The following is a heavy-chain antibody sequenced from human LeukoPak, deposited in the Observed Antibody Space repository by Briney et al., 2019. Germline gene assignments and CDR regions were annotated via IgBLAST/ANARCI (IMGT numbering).Heavy chain of an antibody. V-gene: IGHV3-21*06. Sequence: GGSLRLSCAASGFSFSSHSMNWVRQAPGKGLEWVSSISSRSSYIDYVDSVKGRFTISRDNAKNSLYLQMNSLRAEDTAMYYCASNAAEYQLLSAFDIWGQGTMVTVSS. J-gene: IGHJ3*02. CDR1: GFSFSSHS. CDR3: ASNAAEYQLLSAFDI. CDR2: ISSRSSYI. D-gene: IGHD2-2*01.